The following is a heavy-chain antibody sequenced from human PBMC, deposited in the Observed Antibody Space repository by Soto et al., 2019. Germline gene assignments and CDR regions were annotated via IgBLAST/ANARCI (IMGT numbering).Heavy chain of an antibody. J-gene: IGHJ6*02. CDR2: ISSSSSYI. CDR1: GFTFSSYS. D-gene: IGHD2-2*01. V-gene: IGHV3-21*01. CDR3: ATSTSCYGLCYYYGMDV. Sequence: GSLRLSCAASGFTFSSYSMNWVRQAPGKGLEWVSSISSSSSYIYYADSVKGRFTISRDNAKNSLYLQMNSLRAEDTAVYYCATSTSCYGLCYYYGMDVWGQGTTVTVSS.